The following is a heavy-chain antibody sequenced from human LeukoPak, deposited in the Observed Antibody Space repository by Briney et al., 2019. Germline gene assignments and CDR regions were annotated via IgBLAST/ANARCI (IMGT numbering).Heavy chain of an antibody. CDR1: GYTFTGYY. V-gene: IGHV1-2*05. CDR3: AREVGYSTSWYGRFDP. D-gene: IGHD6-13*01. J-gene: IGHJ5*02. CDR2: ISPNSGVP. Sequence: ASVKVSCKASGYTFTGYYIHWVRQAPGQGLEWLGRISPNSGVPNYAQKFQGRVTITRDTSVNTVYMELNGLKSDDTGAYCCAREVGYSTSWYGRFDPWGQGTVVTVSS.